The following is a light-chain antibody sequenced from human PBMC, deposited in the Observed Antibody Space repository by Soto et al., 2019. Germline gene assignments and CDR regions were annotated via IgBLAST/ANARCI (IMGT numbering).Light chain of an antibody. CDR1: QSVSSN. J-gene: IGKJ1*01. CDR2: GAS. V-gene: IGKV3-15*01. Sequence: EIVMTQSPATLSVSPGERATLSCRASQSVSSNLVWYQQKPGQAPRLLIYGASTRATGIPARFSGSGSGTEFTLTISSLQSEDFAVYYCQQFNNWPPVTFGKGTKVDIK. CDR3: QQFNNWPPVT.